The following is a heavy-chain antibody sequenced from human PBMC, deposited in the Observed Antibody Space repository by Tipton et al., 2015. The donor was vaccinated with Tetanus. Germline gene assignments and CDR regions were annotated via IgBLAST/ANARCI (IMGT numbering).Heavy chain of an antibody. CDR3: ARQGDFWSGSDP. CDR2: IYPGDSDT. D-gene: IGHD3-3*01. J-gene: IGHJ5*02. CDR1: GYSVTSYW. V-gene: IGHV5-51*01. Sequence: EQLVQSGAEVKKPGESLKISCKGSGYSVTSYWLGWVRQMPGKGLDWMGIIYPGDSDTRYSPSFQGRVTISADKSISPAFLQWSSLKASDPAMYYCARQGDFWSGSDPWGQGTLVTVSS.